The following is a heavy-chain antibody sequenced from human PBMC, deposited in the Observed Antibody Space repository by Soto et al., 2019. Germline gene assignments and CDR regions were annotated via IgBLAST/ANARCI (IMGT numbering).Heavy chain of an antibody. Sequence: SETLSLTCTVSGGSISSYYWSWIRQPPGKGLEWIGYIYYSGSTNYNPSLKSRVTISVDTSKNQFSLKLSSVTAADTAVYYCASASYDFWSGYYTETYFDYWGQGTLVTVSS. J-gene: IGHJ4*02. V-gene: IGHV4-59*01. CDR1: GGSISSYY. D-gene: IGHD3-3*01. CDR2: IYYSGST. CDR3: ASASYDFWSGYYTETYFDY.